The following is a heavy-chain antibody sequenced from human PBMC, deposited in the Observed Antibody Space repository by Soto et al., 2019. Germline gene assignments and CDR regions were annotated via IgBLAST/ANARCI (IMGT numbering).Heavy chain of an antibody. CDR1: GFTFSSYA. D-gene: IGHD2-8*01. Sequence: PGGSLRLSCAASGFTFSSYAMSWVRQAPGKGLEWVSAISGSGGSTYYADSVKGRFTISRDNSKNTLYLQMNSLRAEDTAVYYCAKDFTSGGDCTNGVCYSGYWGQGTLVTVSS. V-gene: IGHV3-23*01. CDR3: AKDFTSGGDCTNGVCYSGY. J-gene: IGHJ4*02. CDR2: ISGSGGST.